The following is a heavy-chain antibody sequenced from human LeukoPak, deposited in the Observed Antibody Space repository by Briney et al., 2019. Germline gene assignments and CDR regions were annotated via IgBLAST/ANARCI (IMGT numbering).Heavy chain of an antibody. J-gene: IGHJ4*02. D-gene: IGHD6-19*01. V-gene: IGHV4-39*07. CDR1: GGSISSNSYY. CDR2: IYYSGST. CDR3: ARSRYNSGWYRDY. Sequence: PSETLSLTCTVSGGSISSNSYYWGWIRQPPEKGLEWIGSIYYSGSTYYNPSLKSRVTISLHTSKDQFSLNLRSVTAADTAVYYCARSRYNSGWYRDYWGQGTLVTVSS.